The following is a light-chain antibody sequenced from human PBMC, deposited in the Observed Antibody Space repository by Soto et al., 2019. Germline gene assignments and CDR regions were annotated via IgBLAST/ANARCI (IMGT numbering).Light chain of an antibody. J-gene: IGKJ2*01. V-gene: IGKV3-15*01. CDR3: QQYSDWPPYT. Sequence: ETVMTQSPVTLSVSPGERATLSCRASQSVGGNVAWYQQKPGQAPRLLLYATSTRATGIPARFSGSGSRTEFTLTISSLQSEVSAVYFCQQYSDWPPYTFGQGTKLEIK. CDR1: QSVGGN. CDR2: ATS.